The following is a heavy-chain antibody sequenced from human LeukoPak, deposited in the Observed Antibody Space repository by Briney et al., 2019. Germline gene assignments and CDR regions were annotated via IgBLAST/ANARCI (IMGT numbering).Heavy chain of an antibody. D-gene: IGHD4-23*01. CDR2: ISGSGDST. J-gene: IGHJ3*02. CDR1: GFIFSTYA. CDR3: AKDTTAGLTTVVTLDAFDI. V-gene: IGHV3-23*01. Sequence: PGGSLRLSCTASGFIFSTYAMSWVRQAPGKGLEWVSAISGSGDSTNYADSVKGRFTISRDNSKNTLYLQMNSLRAEDTAVYYCAKDTTAGLTTVVTLDAFDIWGQGTMVTVSS.